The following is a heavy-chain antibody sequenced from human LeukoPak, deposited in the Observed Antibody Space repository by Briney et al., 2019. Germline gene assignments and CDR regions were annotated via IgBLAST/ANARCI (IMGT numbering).Heavy chain of an antibody. Sequence: PGGSLRLSCAASGFTFSSYAMNWVRQAPGKGLEWVSGISGSGGSTYSADSVKGRFTISRDNSKKTVYLQMNSLRAEDTAVYYCARRILSTSWTDSFDIWGQGTMVTVSS. CDR3: ARRILSTSWTDSFDI. CDR1: GFTFSSYA. CDR2: ISGSGGST. J-gene: IGHJ3*02. D-gene: IGHD2-2*01. V-gene: IGHV3-23*01.